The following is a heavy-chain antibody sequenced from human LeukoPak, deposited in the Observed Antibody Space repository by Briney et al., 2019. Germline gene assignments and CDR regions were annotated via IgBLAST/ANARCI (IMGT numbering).Heavy chain of an antibody. D-gene: IGHD3-22*01. Sequence: GASVKVSCKVSGYTLTELSMHWVRQAPGKGLEWMGGFDPEHGETIYAQKFQGRVTMTEDTSTDTAYMELSSLRSEDTAVYYCATAPPRPYYYDSSGYYYVDYWGQGTLVTVSS. J-gene: IGHJ4*02. CDR2: FDPEHGET. CDR1: GYTLTELS. V-gene: IGHV1-24*01. CDR3: ATAPPRPYYYDSSGYYYVDY.